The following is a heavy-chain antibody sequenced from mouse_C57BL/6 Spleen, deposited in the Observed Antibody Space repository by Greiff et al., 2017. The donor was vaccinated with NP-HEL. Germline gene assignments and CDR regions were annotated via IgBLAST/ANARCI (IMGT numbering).Heavy chain of an antibody. Sequence: VQLQQSGAELVRPGPSVKVSCKASGYAFTNYLIEWVKQRPGQGLEWIGVINPGSGGTNYNEKFKGKATLTADKSSSTAYMQLSSLTSEDSAVYFCARGGDGPSDYWGQGTTLTVSS. D-gene: IGHD2-3*01. J-gene: IGHJ2*01. CDR2: INPGSGGT. CDR3: ARGGDGPSDY. V-gene: IGHV1-54*01. CDR1: GYAFTNYL.